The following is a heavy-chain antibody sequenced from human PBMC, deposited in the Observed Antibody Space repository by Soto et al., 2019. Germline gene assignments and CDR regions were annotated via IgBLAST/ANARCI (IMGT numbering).Heavy chain of an antibody. CDR2: ISYDGSNK. CDR3: AGDYYDSGGYYHNDS. J-gene: IGHJ4*02. CDR1: GFIFSGYA. V-gene: IGHV3-30-3*01. D-gene: IGHD3-22*01. Sequence: QVQLVESGGGVVQPGRSLRLSCAASGFIFSGYAMHWVRQAPGKGLEWVAVISYDGSNKYYADSVQGRFTISRDNSKNTLYLRMNRLRAEDTAVYFCAGDYYDSGGYYHNDSWGQGTLVTVSS.